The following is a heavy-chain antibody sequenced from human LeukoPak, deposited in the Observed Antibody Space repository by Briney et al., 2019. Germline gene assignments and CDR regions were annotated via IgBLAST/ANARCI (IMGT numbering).Heavy chain of an antibody. Sequence: GGSLRLSCAASGFTFSSYGMSWVRQAPGKGLEWVSAIGGSGGSTYYADSVKGRFTISRDNSKNTLYLQMNSLRAEDTAVYYCAKAGGLITMTTHYDYWGQGTLVTVSS. V-gene: IGHV3-23*01. CDR2: IGGSGGST. J-gene: IGHJ4*02. CDR3: AKAGGLITMTTHYDY. D-gene: IGHD3-22*01. CDR1: GFTFSSYG.